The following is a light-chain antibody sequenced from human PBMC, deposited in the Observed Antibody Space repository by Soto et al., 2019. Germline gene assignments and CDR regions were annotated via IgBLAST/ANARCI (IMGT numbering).Light chain of an antibody. Sequence: QSVLTQPASVSGSPGQSITISCTGTSSDVGGYNYVSWYQQHPGKAPKLMIYEVNNRPSGVSNRFSGSKSGNTASLTISGLQAEDEADYYCTSYTSRNTPVFGGGTKVTVL. V-gene: IGLV2-14*01. J-gene: IGLJ3*02. CDR3: TSYTSRNTPV. CDR1: SSDVGGYNY. CDR2: EVN.